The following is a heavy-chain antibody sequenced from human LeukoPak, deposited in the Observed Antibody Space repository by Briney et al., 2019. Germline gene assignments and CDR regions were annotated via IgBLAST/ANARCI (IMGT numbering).Heavy chain of an antibody. CDR1: GGSFSGYY. J-gene: IGHJ3*02. CDR3: ARRRKTILTGPRNREYAFDI. Sequence: ASETLSLTCAVYGGSFSGYYWSWIRQPPGKGLEWIGEINHSGSTNYNPSLKSRVTISVDTSKNQFSLKLSSVTAADTAVYYCARRRKTILTGPRNREYAFDIWGQGTMVTVSS. CDR2: INHSGST. V-gene: IGHV4-34*01. D-gene: IGHD3-9*01.